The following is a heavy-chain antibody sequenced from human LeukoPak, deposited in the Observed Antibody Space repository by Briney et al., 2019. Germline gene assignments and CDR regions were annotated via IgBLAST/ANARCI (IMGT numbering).Heavy chain of an antibody. V-gene: IGHV1-18*01. CDR2: ISAYNGNT. D-gene: IGHD3-10*01. Sequence: ASVKVSCKASGYTFTSYGISWVRQAPGQGLEWMGWISAYNGNTNYAQKLQGRVTMTTDTSTSTAYTELRSLRSDDTAVYYCAREPYGSGSYPFDYWGQGTLVTVSS. CDR3: AREPYGSGSYPFDY. CDR1: GYTFTSYG. J-gene: IGHJ4*02.